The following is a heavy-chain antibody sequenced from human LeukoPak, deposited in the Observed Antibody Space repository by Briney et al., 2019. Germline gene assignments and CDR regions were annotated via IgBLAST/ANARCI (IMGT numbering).Heavy chain of an antibody. CDR3: AGEDTVYCSGGSCQSY. CDR1: GGSFSGYY. CDR2: INHSGST. Sequence: SETLSLTCAVYGGSFSGYYWSWIRQPPGKGLEWIGEINHSGSTNYNPSLKSRVTISVDTSKNQFSLKLSSVTAADTAVYYCAGEDTVYCSGGSCQSYWGQGTLVTVSS. D-gene: IGHD2-15*01. V-gene: IGHV4-34*01. J-gene: IGHJ4*02.